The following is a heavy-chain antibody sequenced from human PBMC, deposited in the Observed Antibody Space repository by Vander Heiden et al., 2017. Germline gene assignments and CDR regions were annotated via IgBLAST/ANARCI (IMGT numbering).Heavy chain of an antibody. Sequence: QITLKESGPTLVKPTQTLTLTCSLSGFSLSTSGVGVAWIRQPPGKALEWLALIYWDDDKRYSPSLKSRLTITKDTSKNQVVLTMTNMVPADTATYYCAADHGDYAGFDYWGRGTPVTVSS. CDR1: GFSLSTSGVG. D-gene: IGHD4-17*01. J-gene: IGHJ4*02. CDR3: AADHGDYAGFDY. V-gene: IGHV2-5*02. CDR2: IYWDDDK.